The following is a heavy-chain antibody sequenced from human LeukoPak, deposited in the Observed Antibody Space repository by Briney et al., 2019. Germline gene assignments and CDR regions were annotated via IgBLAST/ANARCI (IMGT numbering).Heavy chain of an antibody. CDR1: GFTFSSYA. J-gene: IGHJ4*02. V-gene: IGHV3-30-3*01. CDR3: ASERGSGWYAIDY. D-gene: IGHD6-19*01. CDR2: ISYDGSNK. Sequence: GGSLRLSCAASGFTFSSYAMHWVRQAPGKGLEWVAVISYDGSNKYYADSVKGRFTISRDNARNSLYLQMNSLRAEDTAVYYCASERGSGWYAIDYWGQGTLVTVSS.